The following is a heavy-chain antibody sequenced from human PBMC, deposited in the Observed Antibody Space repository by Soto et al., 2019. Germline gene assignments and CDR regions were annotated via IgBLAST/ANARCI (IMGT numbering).Heavy chain of an antibody. CDR2: IYYTGIT. V-gene: IGHV4-61*01. J-gene: IGHJ5*02. Sequence: PSETLSLTCTVSGDSVSSGSYFWSWIRQPPGKGLDWIGNIYYTGITNYNPSFKSRVTISVDMSKNQFSLRLTSLTAADTAVYYCARAPIELRANWFDPWGQGTVVTVSS. D-gene: IGHD2-8*01. CDR3: ARAPIELRANWFDP. CDR1: GDSVSSGSYF.